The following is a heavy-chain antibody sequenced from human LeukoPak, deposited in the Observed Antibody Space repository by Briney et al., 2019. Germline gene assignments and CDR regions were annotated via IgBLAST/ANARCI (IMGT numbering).Heavy chain of an antibody. CDR3: AKDGSFWYFDL. J-gene: IGHJ2*01. V-gene: IGHV3-23*01. Sequence: PGGSLRLSCVASGFTFSSYVMSWVRQAPGKGLEWVSTISGSDGSTYYSDSVKGRFTISRDNSKNTLYLQMNSLTAEDAAVYFCAKDGSFWYFDLWGRGTLVTVSS. CDR1: GFTFSSYV. CDR2: ISGSDGST. D-gene: IGHD1-1*01.